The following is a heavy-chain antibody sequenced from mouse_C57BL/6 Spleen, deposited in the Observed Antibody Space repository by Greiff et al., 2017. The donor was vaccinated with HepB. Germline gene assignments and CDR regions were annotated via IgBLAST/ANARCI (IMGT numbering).Heavy chain of an antibody. CDR2: ISDGGSYT. CDR1: GFTFSSYA. V-gene: IGHV5-4*01. D-gene: IGHD2-3*01. Sequence: DVMLVESGGGLVKPGGSLKLSCAASGFTFSSYAMSCVRQTPEKRLEWVATISDGGSYTYYPDNVKGRFTISRDNAKNNLYLQMSHLKSEDTAMYYCARDQGGGYYVFDYWGQGTTLTVSS. CDR3: ARDQGGGYYVFDY. J-gene: IGHJ2*01.